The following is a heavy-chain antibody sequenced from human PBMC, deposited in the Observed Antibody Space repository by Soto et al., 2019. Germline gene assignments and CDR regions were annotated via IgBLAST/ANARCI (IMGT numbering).Heavy chain of an antibody. V-gene: IGHV3-74*03. CDR1: GLTFSGHW. J-gene: IGHJ3*02. D-gene: IGHD2-2*01. Sequence: EVQLVESGGDVVQPGGSLRLSCAASGLTFSGHWMHWVRQVPGKGLEWVSRINTDGGSSAHADSVKGRFTISRDNAKNTLYLQMHGLRAEDTAVYYCAREAGYCSRTSCYRRAFDTWGQGTTVTVSS. CDR3: AREAGYCSRTSCYRRAFDT. CDR2: INTDGGSS.